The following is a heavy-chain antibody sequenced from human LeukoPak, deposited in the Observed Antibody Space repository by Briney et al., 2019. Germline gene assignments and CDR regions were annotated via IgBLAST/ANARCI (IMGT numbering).Heavy chain of an antibody. D-gene: IGHD2-21*01. CDR1: GFTFSNYA. CDR2: ISRGGTTT. CDR3: ARDGVVVIPTYDY. J-gene: IGHJ4*02. V-gene: IGHV3-23*01. Sequence: GGSLRLSCAASGFTFSNYAMNRVRQAPGKGLEWVSGISRGGTTTYHADSVKGRFTISRDNSKNTLYLQMISLRVEDTALYYCARDGVVVIPTYDYWGQGTLATVSS.